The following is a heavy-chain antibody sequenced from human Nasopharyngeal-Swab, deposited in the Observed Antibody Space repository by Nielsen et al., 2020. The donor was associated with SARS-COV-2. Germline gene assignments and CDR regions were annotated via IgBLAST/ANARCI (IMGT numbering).Heavy chain of an antibody. D-gene: IGHD4-23*01. J-gene: IGHJ4*02. V-gene: IGHV3-73*01. CDR3: TRHGDYGGNSGVDY. CDR2: IRSKANSYAT. Sequence: GESLKISCAASGFTFSGSAMYWVRQASGKGLEWVGRIRSKANSYATAYAASVKGRFTISRDDSKNTAYLQMNSLKTEDTAVYYCTRHGDYGGNSGVDYWGQGTLVTVSS. CDR1: GFTFSGSA.